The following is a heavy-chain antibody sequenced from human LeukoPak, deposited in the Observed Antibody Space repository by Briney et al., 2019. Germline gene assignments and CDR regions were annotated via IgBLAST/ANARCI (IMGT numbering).Heavy chain of an antibody. V-gene: IGHV1-18*01. D-gene: IGHD3-9*01. CDR1: GYTFTSYG. J-gene: IGHJ6*02. CDR3: ARNYYDILTGYGSDYYYGMDV. Sequence: ASVKVSCKASGYTFTSYGISWVRQAPGQGLEWMGWISAYNGNTNYAQKLQGRVTMTTDTSTSTAYMELRSLRCDDTAVYYCARNYYDILTGYGSDYYYGMDVWGQGTTVTVSS. CDR2: ISAYNGNT.